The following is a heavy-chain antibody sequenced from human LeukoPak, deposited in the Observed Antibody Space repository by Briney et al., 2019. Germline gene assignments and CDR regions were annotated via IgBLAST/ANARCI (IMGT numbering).Heavy chain of an antibody. D-gene: IGHD3-10*01. CDR2: ISGSGGST. V-gene: IGHV3-23*01. CDR1: GFTFSSYS. Sequence: PGGSLRLSCAASGFTFSSYSMNWVRQAPGKGLEWVSAISGSGGSTYYADSVKGRFTISRDNSENTLYLQVNSLRAEDTAVYYCAKRYYYASGSYYQEYYFDYWGQGTLVTVSS. CDR3: AKRYYYASGSYYQEYYFDY. J-gene: IGHJ4*02.